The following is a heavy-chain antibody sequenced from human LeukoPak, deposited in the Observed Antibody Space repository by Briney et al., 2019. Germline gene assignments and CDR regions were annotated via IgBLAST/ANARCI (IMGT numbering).Heavy chain of an antibody. V-gene: IGHV4-59*01. CDR1: GGSISSYY. D-gene: IGHD1-26*01. CDR3: ARETLNSGSYGGPFDY. Sequence: PSETLSLTCTVSGGSISSYYWSWLRQPPGKGLEWIAYIYYTGSTNYNPSLKSRLTTSVDTSKKQFSLKLSSVTAADTAVYYCARETLNSGSYGGPFDYWGQGTLVNVSS. CDR2: IYYTGST. J-gene: IGHJ4*02.